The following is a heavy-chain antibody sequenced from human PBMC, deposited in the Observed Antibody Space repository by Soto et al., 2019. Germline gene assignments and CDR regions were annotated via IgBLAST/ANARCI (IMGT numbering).Heavy chain of an antibody. D-gene: IGHD6-13*01. CDR1: GGSISSGGYS. V-gene: IGHV4-30-2*01. CDR2: IYHSGST. Sequence: QLQLQESASGLVKPSQTLSLTCAVSGGSISSGGYSWSWIRQPPGKGLEWIGYIYHSGSTSYNPSLKRRVTISLDRAENQFSLKLSSVTAADTAVYYCAGHYSTSLGYWGQGTLVTVSS. CDR3: AGHYSTSLGY. J-gene: IGHJ4*02.